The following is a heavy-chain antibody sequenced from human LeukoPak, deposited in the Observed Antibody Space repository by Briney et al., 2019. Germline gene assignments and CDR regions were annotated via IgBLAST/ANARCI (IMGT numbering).Heavy chain of an antibody. CDR1: SGSISSSYW. Sequence: SETLSLTCAVSSGSISSSYWWSWVRQPPGKGLEWIGEIYHSGSTNYNPPLKSRVTISVDTSKNQFSLKLSSVTAADTAVYYCARGEDGYNFGWFDPWGQGTLVTVSS. D-gene: IGHD5-24*01. CDR2: IYHSGST. CDR3: ARGEDGYNFGWFDP. J-gene: IGHJ5*02. V-gene: IGHV4-4*02.